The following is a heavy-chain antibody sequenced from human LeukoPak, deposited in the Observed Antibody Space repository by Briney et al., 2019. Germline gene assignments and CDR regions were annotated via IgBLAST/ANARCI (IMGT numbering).Heavy chain of an antibody. J-gene: IGHJ4*02. CDR2: ISAYNGNT. D-gene: IGHD1-26*01. CDR3: ARVNGQLPSLDY. Sequence: ASVKVSCKASGYTFTSYGISWVRQAPGQGLEWMGWISAYNGNTNFAQKFQGRVTMATDTSTSTAYMELRSLRSDGTAVYYCARVNGQLPSLDYWGQGTLVTVSS. CDR1: GYTFTSYG. V-gene: IGHV1-18*04.